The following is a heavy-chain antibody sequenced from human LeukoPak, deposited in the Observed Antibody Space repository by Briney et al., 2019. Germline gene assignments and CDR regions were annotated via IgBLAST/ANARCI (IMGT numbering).Heavy chain of an antibody. CDR2: IYYSGST. J-gene: IGHJ4*02. V-gene: IGHV4-59*11. CDR3: ARVRTQLRYFDWLYFDY. D-gene: IGHD3-9*01. CDR1: GGSISSHY. Sequence: SETLSLTCTVSGGSISSHYWSWIRQPPGKGLEWVGYIYYSGSTNYNPSLKSRVTISVDTSKNQFSLKLSSVTAADTAVYYCARVRTQLRYFDWLYFDYWGQGTLVTISS.